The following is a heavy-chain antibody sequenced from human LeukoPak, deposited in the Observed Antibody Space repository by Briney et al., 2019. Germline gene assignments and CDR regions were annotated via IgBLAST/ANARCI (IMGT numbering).Heavy chain of an antibody. CDR1: GYSISSGYY. V-gene: IGHV4-38-2*02. D-gene: IGHD4-17*01. J-gene: IGHJ4*02. CDR3: ARVRGTVTTDFAY. CDR2: IYHSGST. Sequence: SETLSLTCTVSGYSISSGYYWGWIRQPPGKGLEWIGSIYHSGSTYYNPSLKSRVTISVDTSKNQFSLKLSSVTAADTAVYYCARVRGTVTTDFAYWGRGTLVTVSS.